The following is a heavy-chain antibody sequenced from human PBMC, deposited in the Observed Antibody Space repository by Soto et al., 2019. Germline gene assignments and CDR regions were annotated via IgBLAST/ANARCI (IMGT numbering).Heavy chain of an antibody. Sequence: PSGTLSLTCTVSGGSISSYYWSWIRQPPGKGLEWIGYIYYSGSTNYNPSLKSRVTISVDTSKNQFSLKLSSVTAADTAVYYCAREIPTSYCSSWSDRGNWFDPWGQGTLVTVSS. CDR3: AREIPTSYCSSWSDRGNWFDP. CDR2: IYYSGST. CDR1: GGSISSYY. J-gene: IGHJ5*02. V-gene: IGHV4-59*01. D-gene: IGHD6-13*01.